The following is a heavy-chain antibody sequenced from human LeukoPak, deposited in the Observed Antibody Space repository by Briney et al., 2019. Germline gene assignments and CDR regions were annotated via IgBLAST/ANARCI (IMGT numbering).Heavy chain of an antibody. V-gene: IGHV4-34*01. CDR3: ARRKGCCSSTSRQGAFDI. Sequence: SETLSLTCAVYGGSFSGYYWSWIRQPPGKGLEWIGEINHSGSTNYNPSLKSRVTISVDTSKNQFSLKLSSVTAADTAVYYCARRKGCCSSTSRQGAFDIWGQGTMVTVSS. D-gene: IGHD2-2*01. J-gene: IGHJ3*02. CDR2: INHSGST. CDR1: GGSFSGYY.